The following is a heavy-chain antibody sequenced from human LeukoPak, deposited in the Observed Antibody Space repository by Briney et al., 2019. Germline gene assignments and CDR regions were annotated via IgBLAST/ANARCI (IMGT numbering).Heavy chain of an antibody. CDR1: GGGFSSYL. D-gene: IGHD1-7*01. J-gene: IGHJ4*02. CDR3: ARTEALSGTALAC. Sequence: ASVKVSCKASGGGFSSYLFTWVRQARGQGLEWMGGITPLLGKTNSAERFQGRVTITTDEATRTVYMELSSVRSEDTAVYYCARTEALSGTALACWGQGTLVTVSS. CDR2: ITPLLGKT. V-gene: IGHV1-69*16.